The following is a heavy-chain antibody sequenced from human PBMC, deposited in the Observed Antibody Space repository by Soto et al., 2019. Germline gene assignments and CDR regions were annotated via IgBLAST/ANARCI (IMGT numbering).Heavy chain of an antibody. CDR3: ARGKGTHRY. J-gene: IGHJ4*02. D-gene: IGHD3-10*01. CDR2: IFYNGTT. CDR1: GVSLTSYY. V-gene: IGHV4-59*01. Sequence: PSETLSLTCSVSGVSLTSYYWSWIRQTPGKTLEWIGCIFYNGTTNYNPSLKSRVTVSLDMSKNQFSLKLKSVSAEDTALYYCARGKGTHRYWGQGTLVTVSS.